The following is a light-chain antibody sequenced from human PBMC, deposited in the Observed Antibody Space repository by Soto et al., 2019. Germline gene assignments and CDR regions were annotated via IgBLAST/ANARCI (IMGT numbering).Light chain of an antibody. V-gene: IGLV1-36*01. Sequence: QSVLTQPPSVSEAPRQRVTISCSGSSSNIGNNAVSWYQQIPGTAPKLLIYYDDRLPSGVSDRFSGSKSSTSASLAISGLQSDDDADYYCAAWDDSLNFYVFGTGTKVTVL. CDR2: YDD. CDR3: AAWDDSLNFYV. J-gene: IGLJ1*01. CDR1: SSNIGNNA.